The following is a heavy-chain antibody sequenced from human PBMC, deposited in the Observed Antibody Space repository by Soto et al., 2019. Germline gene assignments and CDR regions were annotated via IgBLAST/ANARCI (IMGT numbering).Heavy chain of an antibody. V-gene: IGHV3-11*01. Sequence: QVQLVESGGGLVKPGGSLRLSCAASGFTFSDYYMSWIRQAPGKGLKWVSYISSSGKTIYYADSVKGRFTISRDNAKNSLYLQMNSLRAGDTAVYYCARVHGDLWDYYYYYMDVWGKGTTVTVSS. CDR2: ISSSGKTI. J-gene: IGHJ6*03. D-gene: IGHD3-16*01. CDR1: GFTFSDYY. CDR3: ARVHGDLWDYYYYYMDV.